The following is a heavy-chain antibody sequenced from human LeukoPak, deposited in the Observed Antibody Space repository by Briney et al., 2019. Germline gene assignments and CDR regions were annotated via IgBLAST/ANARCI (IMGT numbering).Heavy chain of an antibody. CDR3: ARVMGRYCSSTSCYVDY. V-gene: IGHV3-30*02. CDR2: IPYDGRRT. Sequence: PGGSLRLSCVASGFTFNSYGMHWVRQGPGKGLEWLSYIPYDGRRTYDADSVKDRFTISRDNSKNTLYLQMNSLRAEDTAVYYCARVMGRYCSSTSCYVDYWGQGTLVTVSS. CDR1: GFTFNSYG. D-gene: IGHD2-2*01. J-gene: IGHJ4*02.